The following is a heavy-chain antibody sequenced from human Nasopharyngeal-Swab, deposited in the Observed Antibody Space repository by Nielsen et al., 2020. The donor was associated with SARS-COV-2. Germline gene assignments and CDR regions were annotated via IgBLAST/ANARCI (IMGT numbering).Heavy chain of an antibody. V-gene: IGHV3-7*01. CDR1: GFTFGSYW. CDR3: ARGLPVDY. J-gene: IGHJ4*02. Sequence: GESLKISCTASGFTFGSYWMHWVRQAPGKGLEWVANIKQDGSEKQYLDSMKGRFTISRDNSKNSLYLQMNSLRVEDTAVYYCARGLPVDYWGQGTLVTVSS. CDR2: IKQDGSEK.